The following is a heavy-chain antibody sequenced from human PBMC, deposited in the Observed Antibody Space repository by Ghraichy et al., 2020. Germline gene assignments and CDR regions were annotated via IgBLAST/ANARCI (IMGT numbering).Heavy chain of an antibody. CDR3: ARTSQRGYTPLPIDY. CDR1: GGTFSSYA. D-gene: IGHD5-24*01. J-gene: IGHJ4*02. CDR2: IIPIFGTA. Sequence: SVKVSCKASGGTFSSYAISWVRQAPGQGLEWMGGIIPIFGTANYAQKFQGRVTITADESTSTAYMELSSLRSEDTAVYYCARTSQRGYTPLPIDYWGQGTLVTVSS. V-gene: IGHV1-69*13.